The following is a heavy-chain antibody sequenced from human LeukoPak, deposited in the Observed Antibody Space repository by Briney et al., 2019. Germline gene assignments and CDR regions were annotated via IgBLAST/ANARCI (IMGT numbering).Heavy chain of an antibody. J-gene: IGHJ4*02. CDR2: INSDGSST. CDR3: ARDLGLWFGELLPYPDY. CDR1: GFTFSSYW. D-gene: IGHD3-10*01. Sequence: GGSLRLSCAASGFTFSSYWMHWVRQAPGKGLVWVSRINSDGSSTSYADSVKGRFTISRDNAKNTLYLQMNSLRAEDTAVYYCARDLGLWFGELLPYPDYWGQGTLVTVSS. V-gene: IGHV3-74*01.